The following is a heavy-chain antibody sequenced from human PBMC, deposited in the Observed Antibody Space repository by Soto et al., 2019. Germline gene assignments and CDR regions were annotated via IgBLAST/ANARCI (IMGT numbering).Heavy chain of an antibody. CDR3: ARGRVVLLWFGDHNWFVP. CDR2: INHSGST. CDR1: GGSFSGYY. D-gene: IGHD3-10*01. V-gene: IGHV4-34*01. Sequence: SETLSLTCAVYGGSFSGYYWSWIRQPPGKGLEWIGEINHSGSTNYNPSLKSRVTISVDTSKNQFSLKLSSVTAADTAVYYCARGRVVLLWFGDHNWFVPWVQGTLVTVS. J-gene: IGHJ5*02.